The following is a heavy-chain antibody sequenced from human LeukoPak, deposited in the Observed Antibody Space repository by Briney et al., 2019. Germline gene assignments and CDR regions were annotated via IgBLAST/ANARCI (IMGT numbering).Heavy chain of an antibody. Sequence: ASVKVSCKASGYTFTGYYMHWVRQAPGQGLEWMGWINPNSGGTNYAQKFQGRVTMTRDRSISTAYMELSRLRSDDTAVYYCARGPRDYGGNSEGNWFDPWGQGTLVTVSS. CDR2: INPNSGGT. CDR3: ARGPRDYGGNSEGNWFDP. V-gene: IGHV1-2*02. J-gene: IGHJ5*02. D-gene: IGHD4-23*01. CDR1: GYTFTGYY.